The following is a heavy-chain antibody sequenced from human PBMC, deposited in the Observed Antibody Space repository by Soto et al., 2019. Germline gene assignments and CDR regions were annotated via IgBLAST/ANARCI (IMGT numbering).Heavy chain of an antibody. D-gene: IGHD6-6*01. J-gene: IGHJ4*02. CDR1: GYTFTSYG. V-gene: IGHV1-18*01. Sequence: QVHLVQSGAEVKKPGASVKVSCKGSGYTFTSYGITWVRQAPGQGLEWMGWISAHNGNTDYAQKLQGRVTATRATSTSTAYMERRSRRSDTTALYYSARGTSADYWGQGALVTVSS. CDR2: ISAHNGNT. CDR3: ARGTSADY.